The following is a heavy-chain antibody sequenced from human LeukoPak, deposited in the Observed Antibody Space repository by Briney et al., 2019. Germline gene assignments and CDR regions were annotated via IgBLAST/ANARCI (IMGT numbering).Heavy chain of an antibody. CDR1: GGSISSYY. D-gene: IGHD4-17*01. CDR2: IYYSGST. V-gene: IGHV4-59*01. CDR3: ARAKVHGYGDFLNWFDP. Sequence: PSETLSLTCTVSGGSISSYYWSWIRQPPGKGLEWIGYIYYSGSTNYNPSLKSRVTISVDTSKNQFSLKLSSVTAADTAVYFCARAKVHGYGDFLNWFDPWGQGTLVTVYS. J-gene: IGHJ5*02.